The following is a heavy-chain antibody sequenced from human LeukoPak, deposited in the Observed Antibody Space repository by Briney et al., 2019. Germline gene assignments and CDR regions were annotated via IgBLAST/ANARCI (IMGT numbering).Heavy chain of an antibody. CDR1: GDSLSSSGDY. J-gene: IGHJ6*03. CDR2: INYSGST. CDR3: ARVGATYPHYYMDV. D-gene: IGHD3-16*01. V-gene: IGHV4-39*01. Sequence: PSETLSLTCTVSGDSLSSSGDYWGWIRQPPGKGLEWLGNINYSGSTYYSPSLKSRVPIAVDTSKNQFSLKLTSVTPADPAVYYCARVGATYPHYYMDVWGKGTTGTVAS.